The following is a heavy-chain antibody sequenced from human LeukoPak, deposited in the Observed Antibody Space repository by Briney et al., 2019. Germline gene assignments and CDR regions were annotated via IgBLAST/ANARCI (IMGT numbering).Heavy chain of an antibody. CDR2: IKPDGSVG. CDR3: AQNLVAAAGDH. V-gene: IGHV3-7*01. D-gene: IGHD6-13*01. CDR1: GFTFSNYW. J-gene: IGHJ4*02. Sequence: PGESLRLSCAASGFTFSNYWMTWVRQAPGKGLEWVANIKPDGSVGYYLDPVRGRFIISRDNAGNSLYLQMNTVRVEDTAVYYCAQNLVAAAGDHWGQGTLLIVSS.